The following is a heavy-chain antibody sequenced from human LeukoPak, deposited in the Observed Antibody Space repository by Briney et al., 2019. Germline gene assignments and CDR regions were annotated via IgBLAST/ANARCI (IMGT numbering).Heavy chain of an antibody. CDR1: GFTFDDYA. D-gene: IGHD3-22*01. CDR3: AKDQFPTYYYDSSGYYPHDY. J-gene: IGHJ4*02. V-gene: IGHV3-9*01. CDR2: ISWNSGSI. Sequence: GRSLRLSCAASGFTFDDYAMHWVRQAPGKGLERVSGISWNSGSIGYADSVKGRFTISRDNAKNSLYLQMNSLRAEDTALYYCAKDQFPTYYYDSSGYYPHDYWGQGTLVTVSS.